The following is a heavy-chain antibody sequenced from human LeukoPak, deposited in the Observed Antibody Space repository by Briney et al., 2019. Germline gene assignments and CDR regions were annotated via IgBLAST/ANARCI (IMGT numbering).Heavy chain of an antibody. D-gene: IGHD5-12*01. CDR2: IRYDGSNK. CDR1: GFTFSSYG. CDR3: AKDHIVATMGFFDAFDI. Sequence: PGGSLRLSCAASGFTFSSYGMHWVRQAPGKGLEWVAFIRYDGSNKYYADSVKGRFTISRDNSKNTLYLQMNSLRAEDTAVYYCAKDHIVATMGFFDAFDIWGQGTMVTVSP. J-gene: IGHJ3*02. V-gene: IGHV3-30*02.